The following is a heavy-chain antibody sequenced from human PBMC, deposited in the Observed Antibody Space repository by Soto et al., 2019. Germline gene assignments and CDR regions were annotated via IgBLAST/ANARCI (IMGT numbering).Heavy chain of an antibody. CDR2: ISSSSSLI. CDR1: GFSFSDFS. V-gene: IGHV3-48*02. Sequence: PGGSLRLSCVASGFSFSDFSMHWVRQAPGKGLEWVAYISSSSSLIYYADSVKGRFTISRDSAKSSLYLQMNSLRDEDTAVYYCARDPTSNYQPYYGLDVWGQGTTVTVSS. CDR3: ARDPTSNYQPYYGLDV. J-gene: IGHJ6*02. D-gene: IGHD2-2*01.